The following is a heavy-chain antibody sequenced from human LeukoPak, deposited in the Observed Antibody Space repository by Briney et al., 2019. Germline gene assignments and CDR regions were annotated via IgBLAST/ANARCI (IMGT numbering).Heavy chain of an antibody. D-gene: IGHD6-13*01. CDR3: ARTYGSSGLGYFDL. J-gene: IGHJ2*01. V-gene: IGHV4-34*01. Sequence: SETLSLTCAVYGGSFSGYYWSWIRQPPGKGLEWIGETNHSGSTNYNPSLKSRLTISVDTSKNQFSLKLSSVTAADTAVYYCARTYGSSGLGYFDLWGRGTLVTVSS. CDR1: GGSFSGYY. CDR2: TNHSGST.